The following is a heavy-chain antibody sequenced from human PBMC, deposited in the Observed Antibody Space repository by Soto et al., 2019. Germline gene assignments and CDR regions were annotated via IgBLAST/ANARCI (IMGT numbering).Heavy chain of an antibody. J-gene: IGHJ4*02. CDR1: GGSISSYY. CDR3: ARRRCSLDY. D-gene: IGHD4-17*01. CDR2: IYYSAST. Sequence: SETLSLTCTVSGGSISSYYWSWIRQPPGKGLEWIGYIYYSASTNYTPSLNSRVTISVDTSKNQFSLKLSSVTAADTAVYYCARRRCSLDYWGQGALVTVSS. V-gene: IGHV4-59*01.